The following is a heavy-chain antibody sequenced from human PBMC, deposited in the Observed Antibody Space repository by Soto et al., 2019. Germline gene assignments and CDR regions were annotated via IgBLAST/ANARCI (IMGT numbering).Heavy chain of an antibody. Sequence: QVQLVESGGGVVQPGRSLRLSCAASGFTFSSYGMHWVRQAPGKGLEWVAVIWYDGSNKYYADSVKGRFTISRDNSKNTLYLQMNSLSAEDTAVYYCARRMVRGDPLDYWGQGTLVTVSS. J-gene: IGHJ4*02. D-gene: IGHD3-10*01. V-gene: IGHV3-33*01. CDR2: IWYDGSNK. CDR1: GFTFSSYG. CDR3: ARRMVRGDPLDY.